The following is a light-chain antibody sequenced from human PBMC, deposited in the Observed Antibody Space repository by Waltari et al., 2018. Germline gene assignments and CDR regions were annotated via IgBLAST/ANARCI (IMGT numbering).Light chain of an antibody. Sequence: QSALTQPASVSGSPGQSITISCTGTSSDVGGYNYASWYQQHPGKAHKLMIYEVSNRPSGVSNRFSGSKSGNTASLTISGLQAEDEADYYCSSYTSSSTVVFGGGTKLTVL. J-gene: IGLJ2*01. CDR3: SSYTSSSTVV. V-gene: IGLV2-14*01. CDR2: EVS. CDR1: SSDVGGYNY.